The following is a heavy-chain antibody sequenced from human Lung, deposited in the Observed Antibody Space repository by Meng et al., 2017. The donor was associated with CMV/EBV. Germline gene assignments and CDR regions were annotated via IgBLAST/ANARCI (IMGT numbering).Heavy chain of an antibody. Sequence: GGSLRLSCEASGFTFSNYGMHWVRQAPGKGLVGVAYIRFDGTQTYYSDSVKGRFAIFRDNSKNTLYLQMHSLTTEDTAMFYCAKVAESTTSHYNYFGSWGQGXLVTVSS. CDR2: IRFDGTQT. V-gene: IGHV3-30*02. D-gene: IGHD1-1*01. J-gene: IGHJ5*01. CDR3: AKVAESTTSHYNYFGS. CDR1: GFTFSNYG.